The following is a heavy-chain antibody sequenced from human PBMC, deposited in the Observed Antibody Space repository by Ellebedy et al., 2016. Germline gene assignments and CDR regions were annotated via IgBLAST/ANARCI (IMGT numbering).Heavy chain of an antibody. CDR2: IYHSGST. J-gene: IGHJ2*01. V-gene: IGHV4-30-2*01. CDR3: ARETVVTAILRYFDL. D-gene: IGHD2-21*02. Sequence: SETLSLTCAVSGGSISSGGYSWSWIRQPPGKGLEWIGYIYHSGSTYYNPSLKSRVTISVDRSKNQFSLKLSSVTAADTAVYYCARETVVTAILRYFDLWGRGTLVTVSS. CDR1: GGSISSGGYS.